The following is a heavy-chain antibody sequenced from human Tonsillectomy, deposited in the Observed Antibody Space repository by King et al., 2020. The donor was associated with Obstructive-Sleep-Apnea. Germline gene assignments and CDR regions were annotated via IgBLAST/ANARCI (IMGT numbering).Heavy chain of an antibody. V-gene: IGHV3-33*01. Sequence: QLVQSGGGVVQPGRSLRLSCAASGFTFSSYGMHWVRQAPGKGLEWVAVIWYDGSNKYYADSVKGRFTISRDNSKNTLYLQMNSLRAEDTAVYYCAREAPGGPGRLPFDYWGQGTLVTVSS. D-gene: IGHD3-10*01. CDR3: AREAPGGPGRLPFDY. CDR1: GFTFSSYG. CDR2: IWYDGSNK. J-gene: IGHJ4*02.